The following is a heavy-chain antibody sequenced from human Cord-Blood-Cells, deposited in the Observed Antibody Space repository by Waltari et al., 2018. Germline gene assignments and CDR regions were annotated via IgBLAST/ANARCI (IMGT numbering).Heavy chain of an antibody. J-gene: IGHJ3*02. V-gene: IGHV1-24*01. CDR3: ATAPPRGGDYGDAFDI. D-gene: IGHD4-17*01. CDR1: GYTLTELS. Sequence: QVQLVQSGAVVKKPVASVKVSCKVSGYTLTELSMHWVRQAPGKGLEWMGGFDPEDGETIYAQKFQGRVTMTEDTSTDTAYMELSSLRSEDTAVYYCATAPPRGGDYGDAFDIWGQGTMVTVSS. CDR2: FDPEDGET.